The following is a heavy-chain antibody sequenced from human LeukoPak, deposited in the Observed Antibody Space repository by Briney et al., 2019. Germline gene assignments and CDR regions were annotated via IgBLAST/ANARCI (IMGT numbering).Heavy chain of an antibody. J-gene: IGHJ4*02. CDR1: EFTFSRYP. V-gene: IGHV3-30-3*01. CDR3: ARVGGSSWD. Sequence: GGSLRLSCAASEFTFSRYPMHWVRQAPGKGLEWVAVISNDGSDKHYADSVKGRFTISRDNSKNTLHLQMNSLRAEDTAVYYCARVGGSSWDWGQGTLVTVSS. CDR2: ISNDGSDK. D-gene: IGHD6-6*01.